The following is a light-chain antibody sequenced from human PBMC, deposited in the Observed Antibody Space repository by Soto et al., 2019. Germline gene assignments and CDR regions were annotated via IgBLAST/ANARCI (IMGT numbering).Light chain of an antibody. CDR3: SSYTSSSTYV. J-gene: IGLJ1*01. CDR2: DVS. Sequence: QSALTQPASVSGSPGQSITISCTGTSSDVGGYNYVSWYQQHPGKAPKLMIYDVSNRPSGVSNRFSGSKSGNTASLTISGLQAEDEADHYCSSYTSSSTYVFGTGNKLTVL. V-gene: IGLV2-14*01. CDR1: SSDVGGYNY.